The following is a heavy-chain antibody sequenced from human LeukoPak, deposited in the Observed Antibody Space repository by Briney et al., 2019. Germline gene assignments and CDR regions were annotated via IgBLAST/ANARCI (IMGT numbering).Heavy chain of an antibody. CDR3: ARTYYYDSRGEFDP. CDR1: GFTFSSYS. Sequence: GGSLRLSCAASGFTFSSYSMNWVRQAPGKGLEWVSAISGSGGSTYYADSVKGRFTISRDNSKNTLYLQMNSLRAEDTAVYYCARTYYYDSRGEFDPWGQGTLVTVSS. CDR2: ISGSGGST. V-gene: IGHV3-23*01. J-gene: IGHJ5*02. D-gene: IGHD3-22*01.